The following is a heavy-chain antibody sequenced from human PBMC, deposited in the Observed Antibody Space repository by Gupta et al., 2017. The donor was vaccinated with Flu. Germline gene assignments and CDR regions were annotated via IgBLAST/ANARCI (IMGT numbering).Heavy chain of an antibody. Sequence: QLQRQDSGPGLVEPSETLSLTCTSSGASISEIGYYWGWIRQPPGKGLEWIGSISNTGNTYYNPSLKSRVTISVDTSKSQFSLKLSSVTAADTAVYYCARKPGSASYYLDYWGQGTLVTVSS. CDR1: GASISEIGYY. CDR3: ARKPGSASYYLDY. J-gene: IGHJ4*02. D-gene: IGHD3-10*01. CDR2: ISNTGNT. V-gene: IGHV4-39*01.